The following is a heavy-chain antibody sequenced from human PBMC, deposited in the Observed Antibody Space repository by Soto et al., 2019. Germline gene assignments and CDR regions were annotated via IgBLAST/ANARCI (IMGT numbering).Heavy chain of an antibody. J-gene: IGHJ4*02. Sequence: ASVKVSCKASGYTFTSYDINWVRQAPGQGLEWMGWMNPNSGNTGYAQKFQGRVTMTRNTSISTAYMELSSLRSEDTAVYYCARGKSKGYCSGGSCYQIDYWGQGTLVTVS. V-gene: IGHV1-8*01. CDR3: ARGKSKGYCSGGSCYQIDY. D-gene: IGHD2-15*01. CDR2: MNPNSGNT. CDR1: GYTFTSYD.